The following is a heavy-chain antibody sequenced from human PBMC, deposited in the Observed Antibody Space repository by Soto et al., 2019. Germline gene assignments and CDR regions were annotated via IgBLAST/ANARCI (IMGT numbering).Heavy chain of an antibody. Sequence: WETLSLTCTVSGGSISSYYWSWIRQPAGKGLEWIGRIYTSGSTNYNPSLKSRVTMSVDTSKNQFSLKPSSVTAADTAVYYCARTTPMVVFDYWGQGTLVTVSS. CDR1: GGSISSYY. J-gene: IGHJ4*02. CDR3: ARTTPMVVFDY. V-gene: IGHV4-4*07. CDR2: IYTSGST. D-gene: IGHD3-22*01.